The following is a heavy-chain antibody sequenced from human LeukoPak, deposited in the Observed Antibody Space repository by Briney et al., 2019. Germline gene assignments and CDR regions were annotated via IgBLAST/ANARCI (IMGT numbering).Heavy chain of an antibody. V-gene: IGHV3-30-3*01. CDR3: ARGPLRRPIDY. Sequence: SLRLSCAASGFTFSSHWMHWVRQAPGKGLEWAAVISYDGSNNYYADSVKGRFTIYRDNSKHTLHLQMNSLRAEDTAGYYCARGPLRRPIDYWGQGTLVTVSS. J-gene: IGHJ4*02. D-gene: IGHD4-17*01. CDR2: ISYDGSNN. CDR1: GFTFSSHW.